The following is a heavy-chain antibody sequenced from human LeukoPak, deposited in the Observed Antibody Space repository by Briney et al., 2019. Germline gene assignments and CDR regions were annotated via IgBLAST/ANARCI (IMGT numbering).Heavy chain of an antibody. CDR2: IWYAGSNK. D-gene: IGHD4/OR15-4a*01. CDR1: GFTFSSYG. V-gene: IGHV3-33*06. J-gene: IGHJ3*02. Sequence: GGSLRLSCAASGFTFSSYGMHWVRQAPGKGLEWVAVIWYAGSNKYYPDSVKGRFTISRDNSQNTLYLQMNGLRAEDTAVYYCAKDVLGYGGNPVAFDIWGQGTMVTVSS. CDR3: AKDVLGYGGNPVAFDI.